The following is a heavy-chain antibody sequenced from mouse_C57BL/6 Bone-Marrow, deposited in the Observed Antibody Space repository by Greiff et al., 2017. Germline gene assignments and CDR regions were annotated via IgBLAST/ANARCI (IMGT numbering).Heavy chain of an antibody. D-gene: IGHD1-1*01. CDR2: INPSNGGT. J-gene: IGHJ4*01. Sequence: QVQLQQPGTELVKPGASVKLSCKASGYTFTSYWMHWVKQRPGQGLEWIGNINPSNGGTNYNEKFKSKATLTVDKSSSTAYMQLSSLTSGDSAVYFCANGGDGRIPLYAMDYWGQGTSVTVSS. V-gene: IGHV1-53*01. CDR1: GYTFTSYW. CDR3: ANGGDGRIPLYAMDY.